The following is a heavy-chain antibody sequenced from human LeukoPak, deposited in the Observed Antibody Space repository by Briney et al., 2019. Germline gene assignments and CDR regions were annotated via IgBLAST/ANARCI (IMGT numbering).Heavy chain of an antibody. V-gene: IGHV3-30*18. CDR3: AKSGIAAAGTKRRYFDY. Sequence: GRSLRLSCAASGFTFSSYGMHWVRQAPGKGLEWVAVISYEGSNKYSADSVKGRFTISRDNSKNTLYLQMNSLRAEDTAVYYCAKSGIAAAGTKRRYFDYWGQGTLVTVSS. CDR1: GFTFSSYG. J-gene: IGHJ4*02. CDR2: ISYEGSNK. D-gene: IGHD6-13*01.